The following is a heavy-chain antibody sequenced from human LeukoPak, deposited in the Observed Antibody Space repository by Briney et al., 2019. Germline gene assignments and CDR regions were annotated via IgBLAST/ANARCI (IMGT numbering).Heavy chain of an antibody. CDR1: GLTFSSYG. D-gene: IGHD6-13*01. Sequence: GGSLRLSCAASGLTFSSYGMHWVRQTPGKGLEWVAVISYDGSNKYYADSVKGRFTISRDNSKNTLYLQMNSLRAEDTAVYYCAKDHSSGWFSRLFDYWGQGTLVTVSS. CDR3: AKDHSSGWFSRLFDY. J-gene: IGHJ4*02. CDR2: ISYDGSNK. V-gene: IGHV3-30*18.